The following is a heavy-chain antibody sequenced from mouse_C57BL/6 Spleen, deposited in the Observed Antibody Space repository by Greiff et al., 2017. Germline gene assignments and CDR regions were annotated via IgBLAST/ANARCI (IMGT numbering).Heavy chain of an antibody. CDR2: INPGSGGT. V-gene: IGHV1-54*01. D-gene: IGHD2-10*02. CDR1: GYAFTNYL. Sequence: QVQLQQSGAELVRPGTSVKVSCKASGYAFTNYLLEWVKQRPGQGLEWIGVINPGSGGTNYNEKFKGKATLTADKSSSTAYMQLSSLTSEDSAVYFCARGGYGNYWYFDVWGTGTTVTVSS. CDR3: ARGGYGNYWYFDV. J-gene: IGHJ1*03.